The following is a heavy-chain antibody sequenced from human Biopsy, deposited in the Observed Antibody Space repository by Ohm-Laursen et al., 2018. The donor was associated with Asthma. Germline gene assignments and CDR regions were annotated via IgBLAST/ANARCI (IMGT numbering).Heavy chain of an antibody. Sequence: TLSLTCVVYGGSFSAYYWSWIRQPPGKGLEWIAEINHSGSTNYNPSLKSRVTMSVDTSKNQLFLNLSSVTAADTAVYYCARAASTTVFWSGYSHNWFDPWGQGILVTVSS. D-gene: IGHD3-3*01. V-gene: IGHV4-34*01. CDR3: ARAASTTVFWSGYSHNWFDP. J-gene: IGHJ5*01. CDR2: INHSGST. CDR1: GGSFSAYY.